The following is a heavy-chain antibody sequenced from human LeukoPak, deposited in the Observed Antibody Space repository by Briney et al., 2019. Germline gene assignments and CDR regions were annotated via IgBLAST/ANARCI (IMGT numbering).Heavy chain of an antibody. Sequence: QPGGSLRLSCAASGFTVSSNYMSWVRQAPGKGLEWVSVIYTGGTTYYADSVKGRFSISRDNSKNTVFLQMKSLRAEDTAVYYCAREMPGYTDASDIWGQGTMVTVSS. CDR2: IYTGGTT. V-gene: IGHV3-66*01. CDR3: AREMPGYTDASDI. CDR1: GFTVSSNY. J-gene: IGHJ3*02. D-gene: IGHD5-24*01.